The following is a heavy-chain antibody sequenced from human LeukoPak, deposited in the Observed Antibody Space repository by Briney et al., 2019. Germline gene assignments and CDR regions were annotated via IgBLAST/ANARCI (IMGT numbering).Heavy chain of an antibody. CDR1: GGTFSSYA. V-gene: IGHV1-69*05. D-gene: IGHD3-9*01. Sequence: ASVKVSCKXSGGTFSSYAISWVRQAPGQGLEWMGGIIPIFGTANYAQKFQGRVTITTDESTSTAYMELSSLRSEDTAVYYCARSRAVEWPTIFYYFDYWGQGTLVTVSS. J-gene: IGHJ4*02. CDR2: IIPIFGTA. CDR3: ARSRAVEWPTIFYYFDY.